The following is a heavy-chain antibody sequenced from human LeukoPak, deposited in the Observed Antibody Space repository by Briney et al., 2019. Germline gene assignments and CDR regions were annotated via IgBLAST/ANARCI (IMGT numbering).Heavy chain of an antibody. Sequence: SETLSLTCAVYGGSFSGYYWSWIRQPPGKGLEWIGEINHSGSTNYNPSLKSRVTISVDTSKNQFSQKLSSVTAADTAVYYCARGRVPAARSPFDYWGQGTLVTVSS. D-gene: IGHD2-2*01. J-gene: IGHJ4*02. CDR3: ARGRVPAARSPFDY. CDR1: GGSFSGYY. V-gene: IGHV4-34*01. CDR2: INHSGST.